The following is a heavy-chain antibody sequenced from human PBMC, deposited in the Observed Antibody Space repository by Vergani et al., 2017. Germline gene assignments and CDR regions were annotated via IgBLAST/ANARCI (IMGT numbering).Heavy chain of an antibody. V-gene: IGHV4-59*02. CDR3: ARVGLPPHAVRPWYFDL. CDR2: IHYSGDT. J-gene: IGHJ2*01. CDR1: RGFVKHNY. Sequence: QVHLQESGPGLAKPSETLSLSCTMSRGFVKHNYWTWVRQSPGQGLEWIGYIHYSGDTYYNPSFESRVTISEDASKDQFSLKLTSLTAADTAVYYCARVGLPPHAVRPWYFDLWGRGILVTVSS. D-gene: IGHD3-10*01.